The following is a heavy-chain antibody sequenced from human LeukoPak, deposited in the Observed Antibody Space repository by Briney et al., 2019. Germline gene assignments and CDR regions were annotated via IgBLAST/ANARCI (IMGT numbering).Heavy chain of an antibody. CDR2: ISAYNGNT. CDR3: ARGGLLWFGELFVPPYYYYMDV. CDR1: GYTFTSYD. Sequence: ASVKVSCKASGYTFTSYDINWVRQAPGQGLEWMGWISAYNGNTNYAQKLQGRVTMTTDTSTSTAYMELRSLRSDDTAVYYCARGGLLWFGELFVPPYYYYMDVWGKGTTVTISS. J-gene: IGHJ6*03. D-gene: IGHD3-10*01. V-gene: IGHV1-18*01.